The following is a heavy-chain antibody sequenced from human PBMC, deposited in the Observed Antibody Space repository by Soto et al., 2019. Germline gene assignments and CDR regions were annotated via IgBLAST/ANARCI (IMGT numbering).Heavy chain of an antibody. CDR2: INSDGSST. CDR3: ARDLRFSTSWFLIGWFDP. V-gene: IGHV3-74*01. Sequence: EVQLVESGGGLVQPGGSLRLSCAASGFTFSSYWMHWVRQATGKGLVWVSRINSDGSSTNSEDSVKGRFTISRDNAKNTLYLQMNSLRAEATAVYYCARDLRFSTSWFLIGWFDPWGQGTLVTVSS. D-gene: IGHD6-13*01. CDR1: GFTFSSYW. J-gene: IGHJ5*02.